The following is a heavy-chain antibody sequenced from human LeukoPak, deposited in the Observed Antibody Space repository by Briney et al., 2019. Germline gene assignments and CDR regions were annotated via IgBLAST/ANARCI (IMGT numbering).Heavy chain of an antibody. V-gene: IGHV3-21*01. CDR3: ARDYTYCSGSRCYDRFDY. J-gene: IGHJ4*02. CDR1: GFTFSSYS. D-gene: IGHD2-15*01. CDR2: ISSSSSYI. Sequence: PGGSLRLSCAASGFTFSSYSMNWVRQAPGKGLEWVSSISSSSSYIYYADLVKGRFTISRDNAKNSLYLQMNSLTAEDTAAYYCARDYTYCSGSRCYDRFDYWGQGIRVTVSS.